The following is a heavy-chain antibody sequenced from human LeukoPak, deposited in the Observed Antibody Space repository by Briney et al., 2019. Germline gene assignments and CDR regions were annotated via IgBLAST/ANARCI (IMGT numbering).Heavy chain of an antibody. J-gene: IGHJ4*02. CDR2: TYYRSAWYT. V-gene: IGHV6-1*01. D-gene: IGHD3-16*01. CDR1: GDSVSSNSVT. CDR3: TRDGGRGTFDY. Sequence: SQTLSLTCAISGDSVSSNSVTWIWVRQSPSRGLEWLGRTYYRSAWYTNYAESVKSRISINADTSKNQFSLQPSSVTPEDTAVYYCTRDGGRGTFDYWGQGTLVTVSS.